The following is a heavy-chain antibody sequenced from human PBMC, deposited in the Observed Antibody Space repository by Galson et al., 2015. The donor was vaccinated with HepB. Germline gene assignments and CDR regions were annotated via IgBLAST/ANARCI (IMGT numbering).Heavy chain of an antibody. CDR3: AKDLTPLGIAVAENYYYYYGMDV. J-gene: IGHJ6*02. CDR1: GFTFSSYG. D-gene: IGHD6-19*01. Sequence: SLRLSRAASGFTFSSYGMHWVRQAPGKGLEWVAFIRYDGSNKYYADSVKGRFTISRDNSKNTLYLQMNSLRAEDTAVYYCAKDLTPLGIAVAENYYYYYGMDVWGQGTTVTVSS. CDR2: IRYDGSNK. V-gene: IGHV3-30*02.